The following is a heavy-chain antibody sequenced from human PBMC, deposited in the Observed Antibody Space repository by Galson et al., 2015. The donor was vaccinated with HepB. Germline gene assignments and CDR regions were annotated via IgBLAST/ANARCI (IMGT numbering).Heavy chain of an antibody. CDR1: GFTFSSYG. CDR3: AKDLLNYDSSGAPGY. V-gene: IGHV3-30*18. CDR2: ISYDGSNK. D-gene: IGHD3-22*01. J-gene: IGHJ4*02. Sequence: SLRLSCAASGFTFSSYGMHWVRQAPGKGLEWVAVISYDGSNKYYADSVKGRFTISRDNSKNTLYLQMNSLRAEDTAVYYCAKDLLNYDSSGAPGYWGQGTLVTVSS.